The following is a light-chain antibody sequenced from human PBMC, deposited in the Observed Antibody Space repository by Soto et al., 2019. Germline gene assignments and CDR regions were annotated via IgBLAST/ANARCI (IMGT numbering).Light chain of an antibody. CDR2: GAS. Sequence: EIVMTHSPATLSVSPGERATLSCRASESVSSNLAWYQQIPGQAPRLLIYGASTRATGIPDRFSGSGSGTEFTLTISSLQSEDFAVYYCQQYINWPPWTFGQGTKV. V-gene: IGKV3-15*01. CDR1: ESVSSN. CDR3: QQYINWPPWT. J-gene: IGKJ1*01.